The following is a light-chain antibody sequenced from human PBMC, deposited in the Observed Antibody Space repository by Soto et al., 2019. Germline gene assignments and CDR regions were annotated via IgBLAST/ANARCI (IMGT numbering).Light chain of an antibody. CDR1: QNIERW. Sequence: DIQMTQSPSTLSASVGDRVTITCRASQNIERWLAWYQQKPGKAPKLLLYDVSSLDSGVTSSFNGSGSGTEFIQTINGMQPDDFATYFCQQIKSGKWTFGQGTKVEVK. CDR3: QQIKSGKWT. CDR2: DVS. J-gene: IGKJ1*01. V-gene: IGKV1-5*01.